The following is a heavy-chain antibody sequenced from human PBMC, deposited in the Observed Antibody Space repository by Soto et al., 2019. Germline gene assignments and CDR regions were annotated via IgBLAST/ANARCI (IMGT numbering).Heavy chain of an antibody. J-gene: IGHJ3*02. D-gene: IGHD1-26*01. CDR2: INQDGSEK. Sequence: PGGSLRLSCAASGFTFSSYWMSWVRQAPGKGLEWVANINQDGSEKYYVDSVKGRFTISRDNAKNSLYLQMNSLRAEDTAVYYCARYSGSYYGRPFDIWGQGTMVTVSS. CDR3: ARYSGSYYGRPFDI. CDR1: GFTFSSYW. V-gene: IGHV3-7*01.